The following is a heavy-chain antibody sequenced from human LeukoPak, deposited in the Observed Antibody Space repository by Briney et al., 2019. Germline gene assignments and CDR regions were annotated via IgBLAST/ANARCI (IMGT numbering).Heavy chain of an antibody. V-gene: IGHV3-15*01. D-gene: IGHD3-9*01. CDR1: GFTFINAW. CDR2: IKSKTDGGTT. CDR3: TLEDYDILTGYSWSDP. J-gene: IGHJ5*02. Sequence: GGSLRLSCAASGFTFINAWMSWVRQAPGKGLEWVGRIKSKTDGGTTDYAAPVKGRFTISRDDSKNTLYLQMNSLKTEDTAVYYCTLEDYDILTGYSWSDPWGQGTLVTVSS.